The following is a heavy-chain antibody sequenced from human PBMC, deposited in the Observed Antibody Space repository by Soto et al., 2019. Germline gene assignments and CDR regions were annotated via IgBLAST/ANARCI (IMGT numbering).Heavy chain of an antibody. J-gene: IGHJ4*02. D-gene: IGHD3-22*01. V-gene: IGHV3-30-3*01. CDR1: GFTFGSYA. CDR2: ISYDGSNK. Sequence: QVQLVESGGGVAQPGRSLRLSCAASGFTFGSYAMHWVRQAPGKGLEWVAVISYDGSNKYYADSVKGRFTISRDNSKNTLYLQMNSLRADDTAIYYCTMRNYYDSSGPIGASYYFDYWGQGTLVTVSS. CDR3: TMRNYYDSSGPIGASYYFDY.